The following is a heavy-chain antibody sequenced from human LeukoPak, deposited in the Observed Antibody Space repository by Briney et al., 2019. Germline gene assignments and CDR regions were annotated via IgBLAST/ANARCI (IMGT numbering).Heavy chain of an antibody. Sequence: SETLSLTCTVSGGSISSHYWSWIRQPPGKGLEWIGYIYYSGSTNYNPSLKSRVTMSVDTSKNQFSLKLSSVTAADTAVYYCARHSLAPYYYYGMDVWGQGTTVTVSS. V-gene: IGHV4-59*08. J-gene: IGHJ6*02. CDR2: IYYSGST. CDR3: ARHSLAPYYYYGMDV. CDR1: GGSISSHY.